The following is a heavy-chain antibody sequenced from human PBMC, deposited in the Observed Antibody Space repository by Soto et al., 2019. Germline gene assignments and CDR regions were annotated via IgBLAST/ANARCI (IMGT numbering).Heavy chain of an antibody. J-gene: IGHJ5*02. CDR3: ATRITVFGLLIPPFDP. CDR1: GGSVNGYY. V-gene: IGHV4-34*02. CDR2: INHTGGT. D-gene: IGHD3-3*01. Sequence: QVHLQQWGAGLLKPSETLSLTCAVYGGSVNGYYWNWIRQPPGQGLEWMGEINHTGGTHYNPSLKSRVTMSVNTSKNQFSLRLSSVTAADTAIYYCATRITVFGLLIPPFDPWGQGTQVTVSS.